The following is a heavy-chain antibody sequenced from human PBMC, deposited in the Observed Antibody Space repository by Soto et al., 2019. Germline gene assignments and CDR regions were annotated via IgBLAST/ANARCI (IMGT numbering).Heavy chain of an antibody. D-gene: IGHD2-15*01. CDR1: GGSISSDGCY. J-gene: IGHJ4*02. CDR3: ARDDCSADTCSLDY. CDR2: IYYSGST. V-gene: IGHV4-31*03. Sequence: PSETLSLTCTVSGGSISSDGCYWTWIRQHPRKGLEWMGYIYYSGSTYYNPSLKSRLAMSVDTSKNQFSLTLTSVTAADTAVYFCARDDCSADTCSLDYWGQGTLVTVSS.